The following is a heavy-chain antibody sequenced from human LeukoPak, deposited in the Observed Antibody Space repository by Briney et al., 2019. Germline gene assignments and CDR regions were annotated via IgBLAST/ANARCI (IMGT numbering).Heavy chain of an antibody. CDR1: GGTFSSYA. V-gene: IGHV1-69*05. CDR2: IIPIFGTA. D-gene: IGHD3-22*01. J-gene: IGHJ4*02. Sequence: SVKVSCKASGGTFSSYAISWVRQAPGQGLEWMGRIIPIFGTANYAQKFQGRVAITTDESTSTAYMELSSLRSEDTAVYYCARDTYYYDSSGYYYVDYWGQGTLVTVSS. CDR3: ARDTYYYDSSGYYYVDY.